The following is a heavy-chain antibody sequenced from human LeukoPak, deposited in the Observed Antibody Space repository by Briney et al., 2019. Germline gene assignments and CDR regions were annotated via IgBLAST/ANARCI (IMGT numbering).Heavy chain of an antibody. CDR3: ANVFYYGMEV. CDR2: IKQDGSEK. CDR1: GLIVSSYW. V-gene: IGHV3-7*01. D-gene: IGHD5/OR15-5a*01. Sequence: QSGGSLRLSCAASGLIVSSYWMSWVRQAPGKGLEWVANIKQDGSEKYYVDSVKGRFTISRDNVKNSLYLQMNSLRAEDTAVYYCANVFYYGMEVWGQGTTVTVSS. J-gene: IGHJ6*02.